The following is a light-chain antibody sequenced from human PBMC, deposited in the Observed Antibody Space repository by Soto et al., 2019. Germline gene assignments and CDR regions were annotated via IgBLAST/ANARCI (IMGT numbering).Light chain of an antibody. V-gene: IGLV2-14*01. Sequence: QSGITPPASLSGSPGQSITISCTGTSRDIGNYNYVSWYQHHPGKAPKLMIYEVTSRPSGVSDRFSGSKSGMTASLTTSGLQPEDEADYFCASYRSANTLVVFGTGTKVTVL. CDR2: EVT. CDR1: SRDIGNYNY. CDR3: ASYRSANTLVV. J-gene: IGLJ1*01.